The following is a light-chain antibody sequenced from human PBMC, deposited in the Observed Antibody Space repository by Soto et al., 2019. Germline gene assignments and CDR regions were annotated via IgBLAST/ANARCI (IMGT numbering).Light chain of an antibody. CDR1: QSIARH. V-gene: IGKV1-39*01. J-gene: IGKJ4*01. CDR3: QQSYSNPT. CDR2: TAS. Sequence: DIQMTQSPSSVSASVGDRGTITFRASQSIARHLNWYQQKPGKAPKLLIYTASSLQSGVPSRFSGSGSGTDFTLTISSLQPEDFATYYCQQSYSNPTFGGGTKVDIK.